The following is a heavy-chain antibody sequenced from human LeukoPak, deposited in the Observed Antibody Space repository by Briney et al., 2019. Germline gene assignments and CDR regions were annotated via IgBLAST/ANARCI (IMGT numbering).Heavy chain of an antibody. CDR3: ARGLQYYDILTGYSGYYYMDV. Sequence: ASVKVSCKASGYTFTSYDINWVRQATGQGLEWMGWMNPNSGNTGYTQKFQGRVTMTRNTSISTAYMELSSLRSEDTAVYYCARGLQYYDILTGYSGYYYMDVWGKGTTVTVSS. J-gene: IGHJ6*03. CDR1: GYTFTSYD. CDR2: MNPNSGNT. D-gene: IGHD3-9*01. V-gene: IGHV1-8*01.